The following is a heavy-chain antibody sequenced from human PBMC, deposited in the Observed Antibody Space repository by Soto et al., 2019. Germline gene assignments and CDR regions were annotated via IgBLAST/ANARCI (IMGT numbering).Heavy chain of an antibody. CDR1: GFAFSTYE. CDR3: ARDRLMTTVTTGVGGRGKNAFDI. D-gene: IGHD4-17*01. CDR2: ISSSGSTI. V-gene: IGHV3-48*03. J-gene: IGHJ3*02. Sequence: RRSCSACGFAFSTYEMNWVRQAPGKGLGWVSYISSSGSTIYYADSVKGLFTISKDNAKNSLYLQMNSLRAEDTAVYYCARDRLMTTVTTGVGGRGKNAFDIWGQGTMVTVSS.